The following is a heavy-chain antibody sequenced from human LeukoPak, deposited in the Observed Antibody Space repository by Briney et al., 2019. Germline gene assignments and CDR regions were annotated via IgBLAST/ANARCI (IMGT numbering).Heavy chain of an antibody. CDR1: SGSFSGYY. V-gene: IGHV4-34*01. J-gene: IGHJ4*02. Sequence: SESLSLTCAVYSGSFSGYYWSWIRQPPGKGLEWIGEINHSGSTNYNPSLKSRVTISVDTSKNQFSLKLSSVTAADTAVYYCARQLPTSPFFDYWGQGTLVTVSS. CDR2: INHSGST. D-gene: IGHD4-23*01. CDR3: ARQLPTSPFFDY.